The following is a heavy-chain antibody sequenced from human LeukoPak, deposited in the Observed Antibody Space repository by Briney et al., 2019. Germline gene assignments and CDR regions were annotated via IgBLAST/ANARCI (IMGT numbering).Heavy chain of an antibody. CDR3: ATDRFSVRGAEYYFDY. Sequence: ASVKVSCKVSRYTLTELSMHWVRQAPGKGLEWMGGFDPEDGETIYAQKFQGRVTMTEDTSTDTAYMELSSLRSEDTAVYYCATDRFSVRGAEYYFDYWGQGTLVTVSS. J-gene: IGHJ4*02. CDR1: RYTLTELS. V-gene: IGHV1-24*01. CDR2: FDPEDGET. D-gene: IGHD3-10*02.